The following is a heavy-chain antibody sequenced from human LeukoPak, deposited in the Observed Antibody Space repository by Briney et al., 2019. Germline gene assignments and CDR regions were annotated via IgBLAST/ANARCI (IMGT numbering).Heavy chain of an antibody. CDR1: GFTFSSYS. CDR3: ARVAEAAAFDY. Sequence: GGSLRLSCAASGFTFSSYSMNWVRQAPGKGLEWVSSISNNSRYTYYADSVKGRFTISRDNAKSSLYLQMNSLRADDTAVYYCARVAEAAAFDYWGQGTLVTVSS. V-gene: IGHV3-21*01. J-gene: IGHJ4*02. CDR2: ISNNSRYT. D-gene: IGHD6-13*01.